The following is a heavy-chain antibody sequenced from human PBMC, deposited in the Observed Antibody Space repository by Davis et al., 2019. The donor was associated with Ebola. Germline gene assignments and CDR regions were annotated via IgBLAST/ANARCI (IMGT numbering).Heavy chain of an antibody. CDR3: ASNNPTIFGVVRVMDV. V-gene: IGHV1-24*01. CDR1: GYTFTELS. Sequence: AASVKVSCKVSGYTFTELSVHWVRQAPGKGLEWMGGFNPEDGVTIYAQKFQGRFTMTKDTSTATAYMELSGLKSEDTALYYCASNNPTIFGVVRVMDVWGQGTTVTVSS. CDR2: FNPEDGVT. J-gene: IGHJ6*02. D-gene: IGHD3-3*01.